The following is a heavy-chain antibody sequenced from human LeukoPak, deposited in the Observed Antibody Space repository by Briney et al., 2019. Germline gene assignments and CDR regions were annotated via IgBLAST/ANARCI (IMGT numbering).Heavy chain of an antibody. CDR1: GFTVSSNY. V-gene: IGHV3-53*04. J-gene: IGHJ4*02. CDR3: AREGRGYSGYDRGIVY. Sequence: GGSLRLSCAASGFTVSSNYMSWVRQAPGKGLEWVSDIYSGGSTYYADSVKGRFTISRHNSKNTLYLQMNSLRAEDTAVYYCAREGRGYSGYDRGIVYWGQGTLVTVSS. D-gene: IGHD5-12*01. CDR2: IYSGGST.